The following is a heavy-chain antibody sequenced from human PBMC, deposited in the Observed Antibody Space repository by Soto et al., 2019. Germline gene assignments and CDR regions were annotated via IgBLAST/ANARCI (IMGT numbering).Heavy chain of an antibody. J-gene: IGHJ4*02. CDR3: LSARFDY. CDR2: INHSGNT. V-gene: IGHV4-34*01. D-gene: IGHD6-19*01. CDR1: GGSFNSNY. Sequence: ETLSLTCVAYGGSFNSNYWTWVRQPPGKGLEWIGEINHSGNTNYNASLKSRVTISVDTSKNRFSLNLSSVTAADTAVYYCLSARFDYWGQGTLVTVSS.